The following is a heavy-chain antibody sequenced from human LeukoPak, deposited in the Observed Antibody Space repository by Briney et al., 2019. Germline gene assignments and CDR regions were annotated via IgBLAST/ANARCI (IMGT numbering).Heavy chain of an antibody. Sequence: GGSLRLSCEVSGFTFDDNDMHWVRQTTGKGLEWVSAIGSAGYTYYADSVRGRFTITRDNAKQSLYLQMNSLRVEDTAVYHCVRQPDSARYGFDYWGRGTQVTVSS. CDR1: GFTFDDND. J-gene: IGHJ4*02. D-gene: IGHD1-14*01. V-gene: IGHV3-13*01. CDR2: IGSAGYT. CDR3: VRQPDSARYGFDY.